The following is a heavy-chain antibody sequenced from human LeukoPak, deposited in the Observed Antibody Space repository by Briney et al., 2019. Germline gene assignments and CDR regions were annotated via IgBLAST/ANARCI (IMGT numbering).Heavy chain of an antibody. CDR2: INPNGGST. V-gene: IGHV1-46*01. J-gene: IGHJ5*02. Sequence: ASVKVSCKASGYTSISYYIHWVRQAPGQGLEWMGVINPNGGSTSYAQKFQGRVTMTRDTSTSTVYMELSSLRSEDTAMYFCARDPYSARFPVGPWFDPWGQGTLVIVSS. D-gene: IGHD1-26*01. CDR3: ARDPYSARFPVGPWFDP. CDR1: GYTSISYY.